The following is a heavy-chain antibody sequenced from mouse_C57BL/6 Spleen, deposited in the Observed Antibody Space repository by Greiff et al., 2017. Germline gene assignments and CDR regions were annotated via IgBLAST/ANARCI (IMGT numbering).Heavy chain of an antibody. CDR2: IWSGGST. CDR3: AYDGKDWFAY. Sequence: VQRVESGPGLVQPSQSLSITCTVSGFSLTSYGVHWVRQSPGKGLEWLGVIWSGGSTDYNAAFISRLSISKENSKSQVFFKMNSLQADDTAIYYCAYDGKDWFAYWGQGTLVTVSA. V-gene: IGHV2-2*01. CDR1: GFSLTSYG. D-gene: IGHD2-3*01. J-gene: IGHJ3*01.